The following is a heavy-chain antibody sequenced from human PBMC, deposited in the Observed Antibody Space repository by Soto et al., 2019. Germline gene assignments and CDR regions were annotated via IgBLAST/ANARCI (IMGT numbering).Heavy chain of an antibody. CDR3: VRTAAEYYWFDP. CDR1: EFSFTNHW. Sequence: VTLQISRKGSEFSFTNHWIGCVRQKPGKGLEWMGIIYPGDSDTRYSPSFQGQVTISADKSISTAYLQWSSLKASDTAMYYCVRTAAEYYWFDPWGHGTLVTVSS. CDR2: IYPGDSDT. J-gene: IGHJ5*02. V-gene: IGHV5-51*01. D-gene: IGHD2-2*01.